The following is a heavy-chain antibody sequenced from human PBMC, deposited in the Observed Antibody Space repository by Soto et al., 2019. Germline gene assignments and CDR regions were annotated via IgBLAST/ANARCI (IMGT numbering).Heavy chain of an antibody. J-gene: IGHJ5*02. V-gene: IGHV4-59*08. CDR2: IYYSGST. CDR3: ARLGITMVRDNWFDP. Sequence: PSETLSLTCTVSGGSISSYNWSWIRQPPGKGLEWIGYIYYSGSTNYNPSLKSRVTISVDTSKNQFSLKLSSVTAADTAVYYCARLGITMVRDNWFDPWGQGTLVTVSS. D-gene: IGHD3-10*01. CDR1: GGSISSYN.